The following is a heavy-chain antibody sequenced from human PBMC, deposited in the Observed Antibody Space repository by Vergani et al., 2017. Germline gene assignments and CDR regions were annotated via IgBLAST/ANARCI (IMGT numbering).Heavy chain of an antibody. J-gene: IGHJ2*01. CDR3: ARHETYLGGWYFDL. D-gene: IGHD2-15*01. V-gene: IGHV5-51*01. CDR1: GYIFTTHW. Sequence: EVQLVQSGAEVKKPGESLKISCQASGYIFTTHWIGWVRQMPGKGLEWMGIIYAGDSDTRYSPSFQGQVTISADKSISTAYLQWSSLKASDTAMYYCARHETYLGGWYFDLWGRGTLVTVSS. CDR2: IYAGDSDT.